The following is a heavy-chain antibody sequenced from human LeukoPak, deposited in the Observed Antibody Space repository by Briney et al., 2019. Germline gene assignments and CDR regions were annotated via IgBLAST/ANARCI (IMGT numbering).Heavy chain of an antibody. CDR2: IIHSGIT. CDR1: GGSFSGYY. CDR3: ARGSPIVTTNGYFNY. J-gene: IGHJ4*02. D-gene: IGHD5-12*01. Sequence: PSETLSLTCAVYGGSFSGYYWSWIRQPPGKGLEWIGEIIHSGITNYNPSLTSRVTISVDTSKSQLSLKLSSVTAADTAVYYCARGSPIVTTNGYFNYWGQGTLVTVSS. V-gene: IGHV4-34*01.